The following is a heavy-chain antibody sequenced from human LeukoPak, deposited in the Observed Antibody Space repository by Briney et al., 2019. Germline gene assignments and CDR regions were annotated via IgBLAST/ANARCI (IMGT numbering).Heavy chain of an antibody. Sequence: PGGSLRLSCAASGFTFSSYWRHWVRQAPGKGLVWVSRINSDGSSTSYADSVKGRFTISRDNAKNTLYLQMNSLRAEDTALYYCAKDSAHYSSSPHFDYWGQGTLVTVSS. CDR2: INSDGSST. CDR1: GFTFSSYW. J-gene: IGHJ4*02. V-gene: IGHV3-74*01. D-gene: IGHD6-6*01. CDR3: AKDSAHYSSSPHFDY.